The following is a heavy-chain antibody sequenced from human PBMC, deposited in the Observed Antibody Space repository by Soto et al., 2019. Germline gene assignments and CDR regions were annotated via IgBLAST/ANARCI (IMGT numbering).Heavy chain of an antibody. Sequence: SETLSLTCTVSGGSISSGGYYWSWIRQHPGKGLEWIGYIYYSGSTYYNPSLKSRVTISVDTSKNQFSLKLSSVTAADTAVYYCARSGSYFLGPEAPDYWGQGTLVTLSS. D-gene: IGHD1-26*01. CDR2: IYYSGST. CDR3: ARSGSYFLGPEAPDY. J-gene: IGHJ4*02. V-gene: IGHV4-31*03. CDR1: GGSISSGGYY.